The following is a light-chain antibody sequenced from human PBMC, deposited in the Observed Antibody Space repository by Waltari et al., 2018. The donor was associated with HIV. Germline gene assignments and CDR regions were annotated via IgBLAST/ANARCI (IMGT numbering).Light chain of an antibody. V-gene: IGKV3-20*01. Sequence: EIVLTQSPGTLSLSPGERVTLSCRASQSVRSTYLAWYQQKPGQATRLLIYGASSRANGIPDRFSGSGSGTDFTLTISRLEPEDFAVYYCQQYVDSPYSFGQGTKLEIK. CDR3: QQYVDSPYS. J-gene: IGKJ2*03. CDR2: GAS. CDR1: QSVRSTY.